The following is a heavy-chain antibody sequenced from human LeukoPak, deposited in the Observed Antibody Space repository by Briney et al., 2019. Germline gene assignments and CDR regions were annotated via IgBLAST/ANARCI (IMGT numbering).Heavy chain of an antibody. CDR1: GFTFSSYS. CDR2: ISSSSSYI. D-gene: IGHD3-3*01. V-gene: IGHV3-21*01. CDR3: ASGKYDFWAYFDY. Sequence: GGSLRLSCAASGFTFSSYSMNWVRQAPGKGLEWVSSISSSSSYIYYADSVKGRFSISRDNAKNSLYLQMNSLRAEDTAVYYCASGKYDFWAYFDYWGQGTLVTVSS. J-gene: IGHJ4*02.